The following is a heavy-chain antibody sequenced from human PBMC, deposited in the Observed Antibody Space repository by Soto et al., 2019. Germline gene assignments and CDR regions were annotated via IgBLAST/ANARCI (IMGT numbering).Heavy chain of an antibody. Sequence: PSETLSLTGTVSGDSVSSGYYYWTWIRQPPGKGLEWVGHIYFSGRTNYIPSLESRVTISLDTSKNQFSLKLTPVTAADTAVYYCARVKMETYMIYWSDHWGKGTMFTVSS. V-gene: IGHV4-61*01. D-gene: IGHD3-16*01. CDR2: IYFSGRT. CDR3: ARVKMETYMIYWSDH. J-gene: IGHJ5*02. CDR1: GDSVSSGYYY.